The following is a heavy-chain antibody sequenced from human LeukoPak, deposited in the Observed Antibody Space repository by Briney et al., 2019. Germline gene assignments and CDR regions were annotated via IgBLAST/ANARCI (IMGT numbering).Heavy chain of an antibody. J-gene: IGHJ4*02. CDR3: ARPMGTYGDYDY. D-gene: IGHD4-17*01. CDR2: IYPGDSDT. CDR1: GYNFPNYW. Sequence: PGESPKISCKGSGYNFPNYWIGWVRQMPGNGLEWMGIIYPGDSDTRYSPSFQGQVTISADKSISTAYLQWSSLEASDTAMYYCARPMGTYGDYDYWGQGTLVTVSS. V-gene: IGHV5-51*01.